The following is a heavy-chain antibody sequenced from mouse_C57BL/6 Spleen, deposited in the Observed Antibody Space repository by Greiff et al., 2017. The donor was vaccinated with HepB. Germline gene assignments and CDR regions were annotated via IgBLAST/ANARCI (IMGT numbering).Heavy chain of an antibody. CDR1: GFTFSDYY. V-gene: IGHV5-16*01. Sequence: EVKLVESEGGLVQPGSSMKLSCTASGFTFSDYYMAWVRQVPEKGLEWVANINYDGSSTYYLDSLKSRFIISRDNAKNILYLQMSSLKSEDTATYYCARDGANWEFAYWGQGTLVTVSA. D-gene: IGHD4-1*01. CDR3: ARDGANWEFAY. CDR2: INYDGSST. J-gene: IGHJ3*01.